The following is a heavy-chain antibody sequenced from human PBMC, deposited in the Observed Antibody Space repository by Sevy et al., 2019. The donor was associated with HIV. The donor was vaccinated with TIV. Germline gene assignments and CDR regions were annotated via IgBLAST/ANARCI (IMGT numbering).Heavy chain of an antibody. Sequence: GGSLRLSCVASGFTFSNYAMSLVRQAPGKGLEWVSGFSANGGSTKYADSVKGRFNISRDNSKNTLYLQMYSLRAEDRGVYYCAKDRIWELGDAFDIWGPGTMVTVSS. D-gene: IGHD1-26*01. V-gene: IGHV3-23*01. CDR2: FSANGGST. J-gene: IGHJ3*02. CDR1: GFTFSNYA. CDR3: AKDRIWELGDAFDI.